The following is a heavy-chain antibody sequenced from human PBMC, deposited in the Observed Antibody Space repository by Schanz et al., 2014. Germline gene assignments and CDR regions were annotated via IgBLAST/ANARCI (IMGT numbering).Heavy chain of an antibody. D-gene: IGHD6-13*01. V-gene: IGHV1-2*02. Sequence: QVQLVQSGPEVKKPGASVRVSCQASGYTFVGYYIHWLRQAPGQGLEWMGWINPDSGDTNYVQNFQVRVTMTRDTSITTAYMDLSRLTSDDTAVYYCARVYRWQHILGHFDSWGQGSLVTVSS. CDR2: INPDSGDT. CDR3: ARVYRWQHILGHFDS. CDR1: GYTFVGYY. J-gene: IGHJ4*02.